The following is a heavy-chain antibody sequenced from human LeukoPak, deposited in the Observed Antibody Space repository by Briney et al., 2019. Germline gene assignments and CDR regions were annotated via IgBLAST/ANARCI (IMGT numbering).Heavy chain of an antibody. CDR2: ISSSSSYI. V-gene: IGHV3-9*01. CDR1: GFTFDDYA. Sequence: GRSLRLSCAASGFTFDDYAMHWVRQAPGKGLEWVSGISSSSSYIYYADSVKGRFTISRDNAKNSLYLQMNSLRAEDTAVYYCARDISSIVVVPDYWGQGTLVTVSS. D-gene: IGHD2-15*01. J-gene: IGHJ4*02. CDR3: ARDISSIVVVPDY.